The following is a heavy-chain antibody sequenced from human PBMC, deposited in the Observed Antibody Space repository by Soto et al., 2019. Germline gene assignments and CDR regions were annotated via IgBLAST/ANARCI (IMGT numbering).Heavy chain of an antibody. CDR1: GGSISSGGYY. Sequence: SETLSLTCTVSGGSISSGGYYWSWIRQHPXKGLEWIGYIYYSGSTYYNPSLKSRVTISVDTSKNQFSLKLSSVTAADTAVYYCARSPLYDFWSGYSLYYYYYGMDVWGQGTTVTVSS. CDR2: IYYSGST. D-gene: IGHD3-3*01. V-gene: IGHV4-31*03. J-gene: IGHJ6*02. CDR3: ARSPLYDFWSGYSLYYYYYGMDV.